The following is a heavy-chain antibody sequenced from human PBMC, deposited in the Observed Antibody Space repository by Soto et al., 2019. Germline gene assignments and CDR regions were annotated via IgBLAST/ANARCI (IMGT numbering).Heavy chain of an antibody. J-gene: IGHJ4*02. CDR1: GGTFSSYA. CDR3: ARGVRGVTPFDY. D-gene: IGHD3-10*01. CDR2: IIPIFGTA. Sequence: QVQLVQSGAEVKKPGSSVKVSCKASGGTFSSYAISWVRQAPGQGLEWMGGIIPIFGTANYAQKFQGRVTIXAXXATSTAYMELSSLRSEDTAVYYCARGVRGVTPFDYWGQGTLVTVSS. V-gene: IGHV1-69*12.